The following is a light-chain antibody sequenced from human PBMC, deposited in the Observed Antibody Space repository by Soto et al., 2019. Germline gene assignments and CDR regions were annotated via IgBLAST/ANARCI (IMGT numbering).Light chain of an antibody. CDR2: GSS. CDR3: QQFGISPRT. Sequence: EIVLTQSPGTLSLFPGERATLSCRASQSVSSSFVGWYQQKPGQAPRHLIYGSSTRATGIPDRFSGSGSGTDFTLTINRLEPEDFTVYYCQQFGISPRTFGQGTKLE. CDR1: QSVSSSF. J-gene: IGKJ2*01. V-gene: IGKV3-20*01.